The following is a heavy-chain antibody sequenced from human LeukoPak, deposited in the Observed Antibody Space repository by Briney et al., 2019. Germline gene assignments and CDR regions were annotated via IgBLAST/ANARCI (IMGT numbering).Heavy chain of an antibody. CDR1: VSTFTNYG. V-gene: IGHV1-18*04. J-gene: IGHJ4*02. D-gene: IGHD2-2*01. CDR3: ARVPPSAHQMLSSDY. CDR2: ISAKNGDT. Sequence: ASVIVSCTASVSTFTNYGISWVRQAPGQGREWMAWISAKNGDTRYAQKLQGRVTMSTDTSTSTAYMELRSLTSDDTAVYYCARVPPSAHQMLSSDYWGQGTQVTVSS.